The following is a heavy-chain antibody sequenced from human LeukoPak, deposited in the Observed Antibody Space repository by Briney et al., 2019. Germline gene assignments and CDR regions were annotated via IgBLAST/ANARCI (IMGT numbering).Heavy chain of an antibody. CDR3: AHIRYDYTRLDY. J-gene: IGHJ4*02. CDR2: IYWDDDK. CDR1: GFSLSTSGVG. V-gene: IGHV2-5*05. D-gene: IGHD4-11*01. Sequence: SGPTLVKPTQTLTLTCTFSGFSLSTSGVGVGWIRQPPGKALEWLALIYWDDDKRYGPSLKSRRTITKDTSKNQVVLTMTNMDPVDTATYYCAHIRYDYTRLDYWGQGTLVTISS.